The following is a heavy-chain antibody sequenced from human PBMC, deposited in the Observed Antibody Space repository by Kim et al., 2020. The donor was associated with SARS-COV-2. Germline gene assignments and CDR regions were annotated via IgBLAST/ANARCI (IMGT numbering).Heavy chain of an antibody. CDR3: ARDQPMEGFDY. Sequence: GGSLRLSCAASGFTFSSYGMHWVRQAPGKGLEWVAVISYDGSNKYYADSVKGRFTISRDNSKNTLYLQMNSLRAEDTAVYYCARDQPMEGFDYWGQGTLVTVSS. CDR1: GFTFSSYG. J-gene: IGHJ4*02. V-gene: IGHV3-33*05. CDR2: ISYDGSNK. D-gene: IGHD3-3*01.